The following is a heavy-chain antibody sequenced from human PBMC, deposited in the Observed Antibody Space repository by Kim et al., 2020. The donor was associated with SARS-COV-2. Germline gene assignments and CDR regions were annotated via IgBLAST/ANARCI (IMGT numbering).Heavy chain of an antibody. CDR3: ARLVLSRQGDWFDP. J-gene: IGHJ5*02. V-gene: IGHV3-7*03. CDR1: GFTFSSYW. D-gene: IGHD2-8*02. CDR2: IKQDGSEK. Sequence: GGSLRLSCAASGFTFSSYWMSWVRQAPGKGLEWVANIKQDGSEKYYVDSVKGRFTISRDNAKNSLYLQMNSLRVEDTAVYYCARLVLSRQGDWFDPWGQGTLVTVSS.